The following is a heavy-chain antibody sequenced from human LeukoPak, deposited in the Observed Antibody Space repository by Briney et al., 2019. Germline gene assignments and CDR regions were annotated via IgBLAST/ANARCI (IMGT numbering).Heavy chain of an antibody. V-gene: IGHV4-39*02. J-gene: IGHJ4*02. CDR3: ARDRYSSGWYEDY. D-gene: IGHD6-19*01. CDR2: IYYSGST. CDR1: GGSISSSSYY. Sequence: SETLSLTCTVSGGSISSSSYYWGWIRQPPGKGLEWIGSIYYSGSTYYNPSLKSRVTISVDTSKNQFSLKLSSVTAADTAVYYCARDRYSSGWYEDYWGQGTLVTVSS.